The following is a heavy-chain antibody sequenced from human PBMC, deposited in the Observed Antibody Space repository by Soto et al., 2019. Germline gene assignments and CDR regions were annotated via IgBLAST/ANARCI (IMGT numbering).Heavy chain of an antibody. CDR1: GFTFSGYS. V-gene: IGHV3-48*02. CDR3: ARVRPWSSSTGYYSLDS. D-gene: IGHD3-22*01. Sequence: EVQLVESGGDLVQPGGSLRLSCAASGFTFSGYSMNWVRQAPGKGLEWISFISSGSGSIKYADSVKGRFTISRDNDKNSLYLQMNSLRDGDTAVYYCARVRPWSSSTGYYSLDSWGQGTLVTVSS. J-gene: IGHJ4*02. CDR2: ISSGSGSI.